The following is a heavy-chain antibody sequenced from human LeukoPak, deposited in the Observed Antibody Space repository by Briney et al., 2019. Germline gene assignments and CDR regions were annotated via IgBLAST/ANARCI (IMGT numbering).Heavy chain of an antibody. CDR1: GFSITNYI. J-gene: IGHJ6*03. CDR2: ISSSSSYI. CDR3: ATPMVRGYMDV. V-gene: IGHV3-21*01. Sequence: PGGSLRLSCAASGFSITNYILHWVRQAPGKGLEWVSSISSSSSYIYYADSVKGRFTISRDNAKNSLYLQMNSLRAEDTAVYYCATPMVRGYMDVWGKGTTVTISS. D-gene: IGHD3-10*01.